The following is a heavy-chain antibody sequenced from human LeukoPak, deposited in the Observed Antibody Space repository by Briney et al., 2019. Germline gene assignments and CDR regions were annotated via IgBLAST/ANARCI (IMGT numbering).Heavy chain of an antibody. Sequence: GGSLRLSCAASGFTFSSYAMSWVRQAPGKGLEWVSAISGSGGSTYYADSVKGRFTISRDNSKNTLYLQMNSLRAEDTAVYYCAKQYYYGSGSYDWAFDIWGQGTMVTVSS. CDR2: ISGSGGST. D-gene: IGHD3-10*01. CDR1: GFTFSSYA. J-gene: IGHJ3*02. CDR3: AKQYYYGSGSYDWAFDI. V-gene: IGHV3-23*01.